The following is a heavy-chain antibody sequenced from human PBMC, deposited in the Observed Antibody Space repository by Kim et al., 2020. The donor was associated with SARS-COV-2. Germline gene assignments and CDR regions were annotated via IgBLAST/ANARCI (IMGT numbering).Heavy chain of an antibody. J-gene: IGHJ4*02. D-gene: IGHD6-19*01. Sequence: GGSLRLSCAASGFTFSSYGMHWVRQAPGKGLEWVAVIWYDGSNKYYADSVKGRFTISRDNSKNTLYLQMNSLRAEDTAVYYCARHSSGWAYFDYWGQGTLVTVSS. CDR2: IWYDGSNK. V-gene: IGHV3-33*01. CDR1: GFTFSSYG. CDR3: ARHSSGWAYFDY.